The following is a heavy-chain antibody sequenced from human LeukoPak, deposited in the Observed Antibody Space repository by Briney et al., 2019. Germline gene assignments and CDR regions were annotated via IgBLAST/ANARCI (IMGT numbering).Heavy chain of an antibody. CDR3: AGSIAVAGTIDY. J-gene: IGHJ4*02. V-gene: IGHV3-33*08. CDR2: IWYDGSNK. CDR1: GFTFSSYA. D-gene: IGHD6-19*01. Sequence: GGSLRLSCAASGFTFSSYAMHWVRQAPGKGPEWVAVIWYDGSNKYYADSVKGRFTISRDNSKNTLYLQMNSLRVEDTAVYYCAGSIAVAGTIDYWGQGTLVTVSS.